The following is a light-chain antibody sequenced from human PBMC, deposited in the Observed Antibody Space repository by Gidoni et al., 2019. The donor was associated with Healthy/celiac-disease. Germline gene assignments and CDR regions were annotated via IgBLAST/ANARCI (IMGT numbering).Light chain of an antibody. J-gene: IGKJ5*01. CDR2: AAS. V-gene: IGKV1-9*01. CDR3: QQLNSYMIT. CDR1: QGISSY. Sequence: DIQFTQSPSFLSASVGDRVTITCRASQGISSYLAWYQQKPGKAPKLLIYAASTLQRGVPSRFSGSGSGTEFTLTSSSLQHEDFATYYCQQLNSYMITFGQGTRLEIK.